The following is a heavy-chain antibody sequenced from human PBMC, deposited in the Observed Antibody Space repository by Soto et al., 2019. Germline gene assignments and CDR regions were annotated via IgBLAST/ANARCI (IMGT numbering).Heavy chain of an antibody. CDR2: ISYDGSNK. V-gene: IGHV3-30*03. CDR3: ASQHSGYDSWYFDL. J-gene: IGHJ2*01. Sequence: QVQLVESGGGVVQPGRSLRLSCAASGFTFSSYGMHWVRQAPGKGLEWVAVISYDGSNKYYADSVKGRFTISRDNSKNTLYLQMNSLRAEDTAVYYCASQHSGYDSWYFDLWGRGTLFTVSS. D-gene: IGHD5-12*01. CDR1: GFTFSSYG.